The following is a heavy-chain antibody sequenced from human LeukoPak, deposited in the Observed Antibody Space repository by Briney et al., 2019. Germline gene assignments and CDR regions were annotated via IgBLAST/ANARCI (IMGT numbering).Heavy chain of an antibody. CDR2: IYDTGNT. V-gene: IGHV4-39*07. CDR1: GYSISSGNYY. D-gene: IGHD1-26*01. Sequence: SETLSLTCTVSGYSISSGNYYWGWIRQPPGKGLEWIGSIYDTGNTYYNPSLKSRVTISVDTSKNQFSLKLSFVTAADTAVYYCASIEDSRGQDAFDIWGQGTMVTVSS. J-gene: IGHJ3*02. CDR3: ASIEDSRGQDAFDI.